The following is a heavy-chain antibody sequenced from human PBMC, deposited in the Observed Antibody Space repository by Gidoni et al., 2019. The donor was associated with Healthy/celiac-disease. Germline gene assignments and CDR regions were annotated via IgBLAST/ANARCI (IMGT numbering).Heavy chain of an antibody. CDR1: GFTFTSSA. V-gene: IGHV1-58*02. Sequence: QMQLVQSGPEVKKPGTSVKVSCKASGFTFTSSAMQWVRQARGQRLEWIGWIVVGSGNTNYAQKFQERVTITRDMSTSTAYMELSSLRSEDTAVYYCAASQYENGDYPFLVYYYGMDVWGQGTTVTVSS. D-gene: IGHD4-17*01. CDR2: IVVGSGNT. J-gene: IGHJ6*02. CDR3: AASQYENGDYPFLVYYYGMDV.